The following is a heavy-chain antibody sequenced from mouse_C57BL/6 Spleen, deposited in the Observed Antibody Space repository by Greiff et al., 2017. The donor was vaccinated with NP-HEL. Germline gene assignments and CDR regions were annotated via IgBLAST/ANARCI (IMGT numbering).Heavy chain of an antibody. V-gene: IGHV5-4*01. CDR3: ARDEEFGTTVVAHFDV. J-gene: IGHJ1*03. D-gene: IGHD1-1*01. CDR2: ISDGGSYT. CDR1: GFTFSSYA. Sequence: EVMLVESGGGLVKPGGSLKLSCAASGFTFSSYAMSWVRQTPEKRLEWVATISDGGSYTYYPDNVKGRFTISRDNAKNNLYLQMSHLKSEDTAMYYCARDEEFGTTVVAHFDVWGTGTTVTVSS.